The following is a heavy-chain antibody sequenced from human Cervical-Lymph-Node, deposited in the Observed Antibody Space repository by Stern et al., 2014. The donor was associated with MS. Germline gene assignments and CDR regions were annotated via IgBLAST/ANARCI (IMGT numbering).Heavy chain of an antibody. D-gene: IGHD3-16*02. CDR1: GFTFSRYS. J-gene: IGHJ3*02. CDR2: TTGSYNYV. V-gene: IGHV3-21*01. CDR3: ARAEDTTFGGVIVKPAAFDI. Sequence: EVQLVESGGGLVKPGGSLRLSCAASGFTFSRYSLNWVRQAPGQGLEWLSSTTGSYNYVYYADSVKGRFTISRDNAKNSLFLQMNSLRGEDTAVYYCARAEDTTFGGVIVKPAAFDIWGQGAMVTVPS.